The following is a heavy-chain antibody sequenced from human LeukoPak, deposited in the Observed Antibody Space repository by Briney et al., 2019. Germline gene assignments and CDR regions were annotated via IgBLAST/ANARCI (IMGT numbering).Heavy chain of an antibody. V-gene: IGHV4-39*07. CDR2: IYYSGST. CDR3: APAIAAPFMKWFDP. J-gene: IGHJ5*02. CDR1: GGSISSSSYY. D-gene: IGHD6-13*01. Sequence: PSETLSLTCTVSGGSISSSSYYWGWIRQPPGKGLEWIGSIYYSGSTYYNPSLKSRVTISVDTSKNQFSLKLSSVTAADTAVYYCAPAIAAPFMKWFDPWGQGTLVTVSS.